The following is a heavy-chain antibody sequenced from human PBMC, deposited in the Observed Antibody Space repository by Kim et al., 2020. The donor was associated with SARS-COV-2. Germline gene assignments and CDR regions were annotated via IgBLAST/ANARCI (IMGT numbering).Heavy chain of an antibody. V-gene: IGHV3-72*01. Sequence: GGSLRLSCAASGFTFSDQYIDWVRQAPGKGLEWVGRTRNRANSYTTAYAASVKGRFTISRDDSMNSVNLQMDSLNTDDTAVYYCALLYPPTVPYWGQGTL. D-gene: IGHD4-17*01. CDR3: ALLYPPTVPY. CDR2: TRNRANSYTT. J-gene: IGHJ4*02. CDR1: GFTFSDQY.